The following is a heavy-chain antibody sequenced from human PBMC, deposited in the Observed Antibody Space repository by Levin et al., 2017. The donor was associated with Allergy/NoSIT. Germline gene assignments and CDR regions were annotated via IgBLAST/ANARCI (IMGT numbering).Heavy chain of an antibody. CDR2: INQSGTT. CDR1: GGSFSGYY. D-gene: IGHD3-9*01. CDR3: VRGLLIRYSSSAYDDF. Sequence: PGGSLRLSCAVSGGSFSGYYWSWIRQPPGKGLEWIGEINQSGTTNYNPSLESRVTISRDTSKNPLSLKLRSVTAADTAVYYCVRGLLIRYSSSAYDDFWGRGTLVTVSS. V-gene: IGHV4-34*01. J-gene: IGHJ2*01.